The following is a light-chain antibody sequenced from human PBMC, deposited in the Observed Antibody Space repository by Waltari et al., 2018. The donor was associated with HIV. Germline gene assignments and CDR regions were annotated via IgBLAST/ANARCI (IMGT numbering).Light chain of an antibody. CDR3: QSYDSSLSGWV. Sequence: QSVLTQPPSVSGAPGQRVTISCSGRSSNIGSGYDVHWYQQLPGTAPKLLIYANSNRPSGVPDRFSGSKSGTSASLAITGIQAEDEADYYCQSYDSSLSGWVFGGGTKLTVL. CDR2: ANS. V-gene: IGLV1-40*01. CDR1: SSNIGSGYD. J-gene: IGLJ3*02.